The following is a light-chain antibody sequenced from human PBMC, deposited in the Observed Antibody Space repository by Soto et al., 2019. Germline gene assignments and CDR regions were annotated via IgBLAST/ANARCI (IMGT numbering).Light chain of an antibody. CDR3: CSYAGSSTYV. J-gene: IGLJ1*01. CDR1: SSYVGSYNL. CDR2: EGS. V-gene: IGLV2-23*01. Sequence: QSVLTQPASVSGSPGQSITISCNGTSSYVGSYNLVSWYEQHPGKAPKLMIYEGSKRPSGVSNRFSGSKSGNTASLTISGLQAEDAADYYCCSYAGSSTYVFGTGTKVTVL.